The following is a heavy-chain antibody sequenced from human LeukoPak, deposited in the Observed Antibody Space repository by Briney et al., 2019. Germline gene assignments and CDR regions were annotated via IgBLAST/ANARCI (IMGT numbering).Heavy chain of an antibody. CDR1: GFTFSNYS. D-gene: IGHD4-23*01. CDR3: ARNVPYGGNRY. V-gene: IGHV3-21*01. CDR2: ISTNSNYI. Sequence: PGGSLRLSCAASGFTFSNYSMNWVRQAPGKGLEWVSSISTNSNYIYYTDSVRGRFTISRDNAKNSLFLQMNSLRVEDTAVYYCARNVPYGGNRYWGQGTLVTVSS. J-gene: IGHJ4*02.